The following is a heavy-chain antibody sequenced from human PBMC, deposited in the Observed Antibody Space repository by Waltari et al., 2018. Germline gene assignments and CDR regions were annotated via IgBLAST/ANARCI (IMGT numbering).Heavy chain of an antibody. CDR3: ARDGTIAARYYYYYVDV. Sequence: QVQLQESGPGLVKPSETLSLTCTVSGGSISSYYWSWIRQPAGKGLEWIGRIYTSGSTNYTPSLKSRVTMSVDTSKNQFSLKLSSVTAADTAVYYCARDGTIAARYYYYYVDVWGKGTTVTISS. V-gene: IGHV4-4*07. D-gene: IGHD6-6*01. CDR2: IYTSGST. J-gene: IGHJ6*03. CDR1: GGSISSYY.